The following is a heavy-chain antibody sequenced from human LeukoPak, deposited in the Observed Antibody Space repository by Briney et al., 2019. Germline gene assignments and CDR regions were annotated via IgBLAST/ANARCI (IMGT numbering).Heavy chain of an antibody. J-gene: IGHJ6*02. V-gene: IGHV3-66*01. CDR3: ARGRSGYSGYGGDYHYYGMDV. CDR1: GFIFSSYA. Sequence: GGSLRLSCAASGFIFSSYAMHWVRQAPGKGLEWVAVIYSGGSTYYADSVKGRFTISRDNSKNTLYLQMNSLSTEDTAVYYCARGRSGYSGYGGDYHYYGMDVWGQGTTVTVSS. D-gene: IGHD5-12*01. CDR2: IYSGGST.